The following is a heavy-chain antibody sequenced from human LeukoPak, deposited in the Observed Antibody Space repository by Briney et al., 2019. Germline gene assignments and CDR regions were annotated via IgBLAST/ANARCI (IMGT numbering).Heavy chain of an antibody. V-gene: IGHV4-34*01. CDR3: AGDHYDSSGHDN. J-gene: IGHJ4*02. CDR1: GGSFSGYY. CDR2: INHSGST. D-gene: IGHD3-22*01. Sequence: PSETLSLTCAVYGGSFSGYYWSWIRQPPGKGLEWIGEINHSGSTNYNPSLKSRVTISVDTSKNQFSLKLSSVTAADTAVYYCAGDHYDSSGHDNWGQGTLVTVSS.